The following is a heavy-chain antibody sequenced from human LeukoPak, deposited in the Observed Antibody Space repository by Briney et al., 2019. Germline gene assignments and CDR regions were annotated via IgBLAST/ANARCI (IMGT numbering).Heavy chain of an antibody. J-gene: IGHJ6*03. V-gene: IGHV4-39*07. Sequence: PSETLSLTCTVSGGSISTSSYYWGWVRQPPGKGLEWIGNIFYSGSTYYSPSLKSRVTISLDTSRNQFSLKLNSVTAADTAVYYCARTLVEKDYYYYYMDVWGKGTTVTVSS. CDR3: ARTLVEKDYYYYYMDV. D-gene: IGHD1-26*01. CDR1: GGSISTSSYY. CDR2: IFYSGST.